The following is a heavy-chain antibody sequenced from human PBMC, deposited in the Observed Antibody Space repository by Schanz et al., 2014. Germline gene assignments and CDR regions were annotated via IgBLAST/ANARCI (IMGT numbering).Heavy chain of an antibody. CDR2: IYGGGIT. CDR1: GFTVSSNC. CDR3: ASLYDREYFDY. J-gene: IGHJ4*02. V-gene: IGHV3-66*01. Sequence: EVQLVESGGGLVQPGGSLRLSCAASGFTVSSNCMSWVRQAPGKGLEWVSVIYGGGITYYADSVKGRFTISSDSSRNTLYLQTNSLSAEDTAVYYCASLYDREYFDYWGQGTLVTVSS. D-gene: IGHD2-8*01.